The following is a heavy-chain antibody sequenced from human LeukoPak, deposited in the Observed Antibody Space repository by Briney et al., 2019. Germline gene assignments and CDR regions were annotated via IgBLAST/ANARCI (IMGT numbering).Heavy chain of an antibody. Sequence: ASVTVSCKTSGYSFTSYGISWVRQAPGQGLEWMGWISANSGNTNYAQKLQGRVTMTTDTSTSTAYMELRSLRSDDTAVYFCARDAADTVRGGDYWGQGSLVTVSS. CDR2: ISANSGNT. J-gene: IGHJ4*02. CDR1: GYSFTSYG. V-gene: IGHV1-18*01. D-gene: IGHD5-18*01. CDR3: ARDAADTVRGGDY.